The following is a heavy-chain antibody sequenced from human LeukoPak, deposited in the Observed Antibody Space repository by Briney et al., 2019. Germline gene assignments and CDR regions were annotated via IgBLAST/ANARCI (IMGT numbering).Heavy chain of an antibody. CDR2: IGTAGDT. Sequence: GGSLRLSCAASGFTFSSYDMHWVRQATGKGLEWVSAIGTAGDTYYPGSVKGRFTISRENAENSLYLQMNSLRAEDTAVYYCARDRVLRYFDWPRIYYYYGMDVWGQGTTVTVSS. J-gene: IGHJ6*02. D-gene: IGHD3-9*01. CDR1: GFTFSSYD. CDR3: ARDRVLRYFDWPRIYYYYGMDV. V-gene: IGHV3-13*01.